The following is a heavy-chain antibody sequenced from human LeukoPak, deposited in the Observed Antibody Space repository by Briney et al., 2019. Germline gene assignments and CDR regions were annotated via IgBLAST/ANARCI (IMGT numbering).Heavy chain of an antibody. Sequence: SETLSLTCAVYGGSFSGYYWSWIRQPPGKGLEWIGEINHSGSTNYNPSLKSRVTISVDTSKNQFSLKLSSVTAADTAVYYCARAGQDIVVVVAASFSSVWFDPWGQGTLVTVSS. CDR3: ARAGQDIVVVVAASFSSVWFDP. V-gene: IGHV4-34*01. D-gene: IGHD2-15*01. J-gene: IGHJ5*02. CDR2: INHSGST. CDR1: GGSFSGYY.